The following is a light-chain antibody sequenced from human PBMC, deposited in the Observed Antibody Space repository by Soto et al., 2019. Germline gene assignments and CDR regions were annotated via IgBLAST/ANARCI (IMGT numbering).Light chain of an antibody. CDR3: QQYNNWPYT. J-gene: IGKJ2*01. CDR2: GAS. CDR1: HTVGNN. V-gene: IGKV3-15*01. Sequence: EIVLTQPPATLSISPGERASLSCRASHTVGNNLAWYQQRPGQAPRLLIYGASIRATAVPARFSGGAYGTEFTLAISSLQSEDFAVYYCQQYNNWPYTFGQGTKVEFK.